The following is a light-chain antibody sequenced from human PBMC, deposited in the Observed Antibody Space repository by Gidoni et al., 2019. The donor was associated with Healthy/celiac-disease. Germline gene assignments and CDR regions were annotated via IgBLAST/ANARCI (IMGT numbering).Light chain of an antibody. V-gene: IGLV2-14*03. CDR1: SSDVGGYNY. Sequence: QSALTQPASVSGSPGQPLTISCPGTSSDVGGYNYVSWYQQHPGKAPKLMIYDVSNRPSGVSTRFSGSKSGNTASLTISGLQAEDEADYYCSSYTSSSTLPYVFGTGTKVTVL. J-gene: IGLJ1*01. CDR2: DVS. CDR3: SSYTSSSTLPYV.